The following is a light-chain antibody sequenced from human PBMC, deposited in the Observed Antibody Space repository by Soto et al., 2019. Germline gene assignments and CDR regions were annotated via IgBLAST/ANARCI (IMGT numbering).Light chain of an antibody. CDR1: QSISSW. CDR3: QQYNSYSRT. J-gene: IGKJ1*01. Sequence: DIQMTQSPSTLSASVGDRVTITCRASQSISSWLAWYQQKPGKAPKLLIYDASSLESGVPSRFSGSGSGTEFTLTISCLQPDDFATYYCQQYNSYSRTCGQETKVEIK. CDR2: DAS. V-gene: IGKV1-5*01.